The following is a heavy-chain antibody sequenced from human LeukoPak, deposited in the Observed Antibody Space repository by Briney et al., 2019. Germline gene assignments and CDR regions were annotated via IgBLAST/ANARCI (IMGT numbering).Heavy chain of an antibody. CDR1: GYTFTTYY. Sequence: ASVKVSCKASGYTFTTYYMHWVRQAPGQGLEWMGIINPSSGSTSYAQNFQGRVTMTRDTSTSTVYMELSSLRSEDTAVYYCATGGADSRSWYLFDYWGQGTPVTVSS. V-gene: IGHV1-46*01. CDR3: ATGGADSRSWYLFDY. D-gene: IGHD6-13*01. J-gene: IGHJ4*02. CDR2: INPSSGST.